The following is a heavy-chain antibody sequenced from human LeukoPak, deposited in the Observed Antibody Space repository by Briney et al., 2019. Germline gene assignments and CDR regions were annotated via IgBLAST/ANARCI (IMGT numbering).Heavy chain of an antibody. D-gene: IGHD2-2*02. CDR1: GGTFSSYA. V-gene: IGHV1-69*01. J-gene: IGHJ4*02. Sequence: GASVKVSCKASGGTFSSYAISWVRQAPGQGLEWMGGIIPIFGTANYAQKFQGRVTITADESTSTAYMELSSLRSADTDVYYCARDIERCGSSTSCYTDYWRQGTLVTVSS. CDR2: IIPIFGTA. CDR3: ARDIERCGSSTSCYTDY.